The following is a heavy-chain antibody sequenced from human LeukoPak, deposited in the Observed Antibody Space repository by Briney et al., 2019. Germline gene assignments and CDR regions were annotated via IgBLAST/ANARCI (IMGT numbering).Heavy chain of an antibody. CDR2: ISSSSTYM. D-gene: IGHD5-12*01. V-gene: IGHV3-21*01. CDR1: GFTFSNYN. Sequence: PGGSLRLSCAASGFTFSNYNMNWVCQAPGKGLEWVSSISSSSTYMYYADSVKGRFTISRDNAKNSLYLQMNSLRAEDTAVYYCAEVARSGYWGQGTLVTVSS. CDR3: AEVARSGY. J-gene: IGHJ4*02.